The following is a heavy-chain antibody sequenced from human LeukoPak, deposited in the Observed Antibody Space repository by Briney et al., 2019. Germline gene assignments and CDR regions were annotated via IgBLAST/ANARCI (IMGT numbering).Heavy chain of an antibody. D-gene: IGHD2-2*01. J-gene: IGHJ1*01. V-gene: IGHV1-18*01. Sequence: ASVKVSCKASGYTFTTYSLAWVRQAPGQSLEWMGWISVNNGGTNYAQSFQDRVTLTRDTSTNTAYLELRSLRSDDTAVIYCATATQPRGYFLHWGQGTLVTVSS. CDR3: ATATQPRGYFLH. CDR2: ISVNNGGT. CDR1: GYTFTTYS.